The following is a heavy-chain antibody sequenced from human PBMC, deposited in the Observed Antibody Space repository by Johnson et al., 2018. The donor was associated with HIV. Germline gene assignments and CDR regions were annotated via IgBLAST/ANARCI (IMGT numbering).Heavy chain of an antibody. J-gene: IGHJ3*02. CDR3: ARAQLLADDAFNN. CDR2: ISYDGRDA. D-gene: IGHD6-6*01. Sequence: QVQLVESGGGVVQPGTSLRLSCTASGFAFSSYALHWVRQAPGKGLEWVAVISYDGRDAYYADSVKGRFTSSRDNSKNTLYLQLNSLRVEDTAIYYCARAQLLADDAFNNWGQGTMVTVSS. V-gene: IGHV3-30*04. CDR1: GFAFSSYA.